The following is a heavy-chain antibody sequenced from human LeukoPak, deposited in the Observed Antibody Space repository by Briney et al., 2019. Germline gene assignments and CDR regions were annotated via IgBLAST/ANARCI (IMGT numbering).Heavy chain of an antibody. CDR2: INHSGST. J-gene: IGHJ4*02. CDR1: GGSFSGYY. V-gene: IGHV4-34*01. CDR3: ARAISRYCSSTSCAKGGHFDD. D-gene: IGHD2-2*01. Sequence: PSENLSCTCAGYGGSFSGYYWSWIRQPPGNGLEWIGEINHSGSTNYNPSLKSRVTISVETSKNQFSLKLSSVTAADTAVYYCARAISRYCSSTSCAKGGHFDDWGQGTLVTVSS.